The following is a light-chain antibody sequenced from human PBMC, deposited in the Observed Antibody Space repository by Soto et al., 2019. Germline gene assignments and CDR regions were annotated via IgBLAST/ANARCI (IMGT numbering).Light chain of an antibody. J-gene: IGLJ3*02. CDR2: EVS. CDR1: NSDVGGYNF. V-gene: IGLV2-14*01. Sequence: QSALTQPASVSGSPGQSITISCTGTNSDVGGYNFVSWYQKYSGKAPKLMIYEVSNRPSGVSNRCSGSKSGNTASLTISGLQAEDEADYYCSSYTSYKTLAFGGGTKVTVL. CDR3: SSYTSYKTLA.